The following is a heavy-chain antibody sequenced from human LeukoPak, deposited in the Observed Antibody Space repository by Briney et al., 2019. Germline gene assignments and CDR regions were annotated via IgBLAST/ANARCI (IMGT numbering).Heavy chain of an antibody. V-gene: IGHV3-23*05. D-gene: IGHD3-16*01. CDR1: GFPFSSHA. CDR2: IDISGGAT. J-gene: IGHJ4*02. Sequence: PGRSLRLSCVASGFPFSSHAMCWVRQAPGKGLEWVSSIDISGGATRYADSVRGRFTISRDNSKNTLYLQMTSLRVEDTALYYCANEIRPNDYWGQGTLVSVSS. CDR3: ANEIRPNDY.